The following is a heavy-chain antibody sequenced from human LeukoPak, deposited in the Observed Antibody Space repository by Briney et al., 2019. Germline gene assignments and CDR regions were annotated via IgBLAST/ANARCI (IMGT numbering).Heavy chain of an antibody. CDR3: ARGLEQQLVLFDY. D-gene: IGHD6-13*01. CDR1: GGSFSGYY. CDR2: INHSGST. Sequence: SETLSLTCGVYGGSFSGYYWSWIRQPPGKGLEWIGEINHSGSTNYNPSLKSRVTISVDTSKNQFSLKLSSVTAADTAVYYCARGLEQQLVLFDYWGQGTLVTVSS. J-gene: IGHJ4*02. V-gene: IGHV4-34*01.